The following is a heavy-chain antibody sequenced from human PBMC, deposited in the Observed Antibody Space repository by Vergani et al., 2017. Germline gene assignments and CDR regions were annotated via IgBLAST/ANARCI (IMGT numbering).Heavy chain of an antibody. D-gene: IGHD3-22*01. Sequence: QVQLQESGPGLVKPSETLSLTCTVSGGSISSHYWSWIRQPPGKGLEWIGYIYYSGRTNYNPSLKSRVTISVETSKNQFSLKLSSVTAADTAVYYCAGFPYYYDSSGYSLDYWGQGTLVTVSS. CDR3: AGFPYYYDSSGYSLDY. V-gene: IGHV4-59*11. CDR1: GGSISSHY. J-gene: IGHJ4*02. CDR2: IYYSGRT.